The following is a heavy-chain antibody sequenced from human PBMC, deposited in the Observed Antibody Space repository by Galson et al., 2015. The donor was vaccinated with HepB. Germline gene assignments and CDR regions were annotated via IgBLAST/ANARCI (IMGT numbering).Heavy chain of an antibody. CDR2: MSPNSGKT. V-gene: IGHV1-8*02. CDR1: GYTFSSYD. Sequence: SVKVSCKASGYTFSSYDINWVRQSPGQGLEWMGWMSPNSGKTGYAQKFEGRVTMTRNLSMTTAYMELSSLRSEDTAVYYCARAHILALPVATIHYYYYMDVWGKGTTVTVSS. D-gene: IGHD2-2*01. CDR3: ARAHILALPVATIHYYYYMDV. J-gene: IGHJ6*03.